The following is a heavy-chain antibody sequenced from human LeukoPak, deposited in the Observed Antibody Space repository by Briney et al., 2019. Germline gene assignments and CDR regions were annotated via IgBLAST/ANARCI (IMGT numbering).Heavy chain of an antibody. Sequence: GGSLRLSCAASGFTFSSYAMSWVRQAPGKGLEWVSAISGSGGSTYYADSVKGRFTISRDNSKNTLYLQMNSLRAEDTALYYCAKVAGNIYSSSSRYFDYWGQGTLVTVSS. CDR3: AKVAGNIYSSSSRYFDY. V-gene: IGHV3-23*01. J-gene: IGHJ4*02. D-gene: IGHD6-6*01. CDR1: GFTFSSYA. CDR2: ISGSGGST.